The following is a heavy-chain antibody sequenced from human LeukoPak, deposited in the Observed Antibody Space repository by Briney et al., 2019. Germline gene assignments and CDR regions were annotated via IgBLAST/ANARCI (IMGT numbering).Heavy chain of an antibody. V-gene: IGHV3-48*04. CDR3: AREYNYYVY. Sequence: GGSLRLSCAASGFTFTSYSMNWVRQPPGKGLEWASYISSSSSTIYYADSVKGRFTISRDNAKNSLYLRMNSLRAEDTAVYYCAREYNYYVYWGQGTLVTVSS. D-gene: IGHD1-14*01. CDR2: ISSSSSTI. CDR1: GFTFTSYS. J-gene: IGHJ4*02.